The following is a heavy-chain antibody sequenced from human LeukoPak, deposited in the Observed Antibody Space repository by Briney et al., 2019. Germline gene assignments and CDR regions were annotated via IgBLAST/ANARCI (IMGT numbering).Heavy chain of an antibody. CDR1: GYTFTSYE. D-gene: IGHD1-26*01. V-gene: IGHV1-8*01. Sequence: GASVKVSCKASGYTFTSYEINWVRQATGQGLEWMGWMNPNSGNTGYAQKFQGRVTMTRNTSISTAYMELSSLRSEDTAVYYCARGGWERTVYYYYYMDVWGKGTTVTVSS. CDR2: MNPNSGNT. J-gene: IGHJ6*03. CDR3: ARGGWERTVYYYYYMDV.